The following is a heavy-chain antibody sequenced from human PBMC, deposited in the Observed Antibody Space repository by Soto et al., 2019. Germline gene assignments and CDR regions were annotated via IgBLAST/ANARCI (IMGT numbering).Heavy chain of an antibody. V-gene: IGHV3-48*02. CDR3: AGYYDVWSGYLDGRDY. Sequence: GGSLRLSCAASGFTFSSYSMNWVRQAPGKGLEWVSYISSSSSTKYYSASVKGRFTISRDNAKNSLYLQMNSLRDEDKAVYYCAGYYDVWSGYLDGRDYWGQGTLVTVSS. CDR1: GFTFSSYS. J-gene: IGHJ4*02. CDR2: ISSSSSTK. D-gene: IGHD3-3*01.